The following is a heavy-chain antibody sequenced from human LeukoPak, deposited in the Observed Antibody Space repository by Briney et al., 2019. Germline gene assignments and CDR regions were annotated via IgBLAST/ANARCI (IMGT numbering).Heavy chain of an antibody. D-gene: IGHD2-8*02. CDR1: GGSISSGGYS. CDR2: IYHSGST. CDR3: AALVGDTQDY. Sequence: SETLSLTCAVSGGSISSGGYSWSWIRQPPGKGLEWIGYIYHSGSTYYNSSLKSRVTISVDRSKNQFSLKLSSVTAADTAVYYCAALVGDTQDYWGQGTLVTVSS. V-gene: IGHV4-30-2*01. J-gene: IGHJ4*02.